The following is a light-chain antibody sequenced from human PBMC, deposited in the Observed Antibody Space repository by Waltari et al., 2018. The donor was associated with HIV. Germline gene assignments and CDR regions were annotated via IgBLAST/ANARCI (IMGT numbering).Light chain of an antibody. V-gene: IGLV6-57*01. CDR2: EDN. Sequence: NFMLTQPHSVSESPGKTVTISCTRSSGSIASNYVQWYQQRPGSSPTTVIYEDNQRPSGVPDRFSGSIDSSSNSASLTISGLKTEDEADYYCQSYDSSSPYVVFGGGTKLTVL. CDR1: SGSIASNY. J-gene: IGLJ2*01. CDR3: QSYDSSSPYVV.